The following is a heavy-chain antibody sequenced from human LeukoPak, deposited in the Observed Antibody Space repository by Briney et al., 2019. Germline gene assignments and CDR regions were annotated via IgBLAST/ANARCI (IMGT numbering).Heavy chain of an antibody. J-gene: IGHJ4*02. CDR2: IIPIFGTA. V-gene: IGHV1-69*06. Sequence: ASVKVSCKASGGTFSSYAISWVRQAPGQGLEWMGGIIPIFGTANYAQKFQGRVTITADKSTSTAYMELSSLRSEDTAVYYCARVPRVTIFGVPKRRAFDYWGQGTLVTVSS. CDR3: ARVPRVTIFGVPKRRAFDY. D-gene: IGHD3-3*01. CDR1: GGTFSSYA.